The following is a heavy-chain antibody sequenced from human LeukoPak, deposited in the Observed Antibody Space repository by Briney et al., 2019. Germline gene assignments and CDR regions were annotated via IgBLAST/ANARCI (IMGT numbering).Heavy chain of an antibody. CDR2: IYTSGST. CDR1: GGSISSYY. V-gene: IGHV4-4*07. D-gene: IGHD5-24*01. J-gene: IGHJ4*02. CDR3: ARVWGRPSRDGYKGYYFDY. Sequence: SETLSLTCTVSGGSISSYYWSWIRQPAGKGLEWIGRIYTSGSTNYNPSLKSRVTMSVDTSKNQFSLKLSSVTAADTAVYYCARVWGRPSRDGYKGYYFDYWGQGSLVTVSS.